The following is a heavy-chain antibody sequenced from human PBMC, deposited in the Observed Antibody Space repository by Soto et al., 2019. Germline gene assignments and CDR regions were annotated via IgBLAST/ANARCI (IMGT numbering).Heavy chain of an antibody. J-gene: IGHJ4*02. CDR3: SRGRRVIGYSSSWYSGYYFDY. D-gene: IGHD6-13*01. V-gene: IGHV4-34*01. Sequence: TSETLSLTCAVYGGSFSGYYWSWIRQPPGKGLEWIGEINHSGSTNYNPSLKSRVTISVDTSKNQFSLKLSSVTAADTAVYYCSRGRRVIGYSSSWYSGYYFDYWGQGTLVTVSS. CDR1: GGSFSGYY. CDR2: INHSGST.